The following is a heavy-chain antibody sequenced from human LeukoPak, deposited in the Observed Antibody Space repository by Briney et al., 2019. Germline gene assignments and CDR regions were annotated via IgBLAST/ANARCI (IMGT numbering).Heavy chain of an antibody. Sequence: SQTLSLTCAISGDSVSGSPAVWNWIRQSPSRGLEWLGRAYYRSKWYIDYAVSVKGRITITPDTSKNLFSLQLNSVTPEDTAVYYCARGAVRGGTNFDYRGQGTLVTVSS. CDR1: GDSVSGSPAV. CDR3: ARGAVRGGTNFDY. CDR2: AYYRSKWYI. V-gene: IGHV6-1*01. D-gene: IGHD3-10*01. J-gene: IGHJ4*02.